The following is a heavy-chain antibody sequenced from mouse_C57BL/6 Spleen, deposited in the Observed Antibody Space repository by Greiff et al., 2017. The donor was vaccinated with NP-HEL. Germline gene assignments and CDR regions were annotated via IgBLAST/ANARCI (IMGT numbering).Heavy chain of an antibody. Sequence: QVQLQQSGAELVRPGTSVKMSCKASGYTFTHYWIGWAKQRPGHGLEWIGDLYPGGGYTHFNEKFQGKATLTADKSSRTAYMPFSSLTSEDSAIYYCAISYGSRGDYAMDYWGQGTSVTVSS. J-gene: IGHJ4*01. CDR2: LYPGGGYT. CDR1: GYTFTHYW. D-gene: IGHD1-1*01. V-gene: IGHV1-63*01. CDR3: AISYGSRGDYAMDY.